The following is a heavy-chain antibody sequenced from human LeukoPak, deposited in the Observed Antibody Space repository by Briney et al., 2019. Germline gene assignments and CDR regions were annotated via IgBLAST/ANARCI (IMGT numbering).Heavy chain of an antibody. V-gene: IGHV1-2*02. CDR2: INPNSGGT. CDR1: GYTFTGYY. CDR3: ARGDICSSTSCYMDV. J-gene: IGHJ6*03. Sequence: ASVKVSCKASGYTFTGYYMHWVRQAPGQGLEWMGWINPNSGGTNYAQKFQGRVTMTRDTSISTAYMELSRLRSDDTAVYYCARGDICSSTSCYMDVWGKGTTVTISS. D-gene: IGHD2-2*01.